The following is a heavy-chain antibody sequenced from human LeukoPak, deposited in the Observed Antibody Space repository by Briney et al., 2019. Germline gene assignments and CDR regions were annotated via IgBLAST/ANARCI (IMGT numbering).Heavy chain of an antibody. J-gene: IGHJ4*02. CDR2: IFGSGDST. CDR3: AKDQKPDSGYDIDY. Sequence: GGSLRLSCAASGFTISTYGMNWVRQAPRKGLEWVSVIFGSGDSTYYADSVKGRFTISSDKSKNTLYLQMHSLRAEDTAVYYCAKDQKPDSGYDIDYWGQGILVTVSS. CDR1: GFTISTYG. D-gene: IGHD5-12*01. V-gene: IGHV3-23*01.